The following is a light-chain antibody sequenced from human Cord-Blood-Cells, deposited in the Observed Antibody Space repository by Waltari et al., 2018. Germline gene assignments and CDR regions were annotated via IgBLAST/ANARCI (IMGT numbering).Light chain of an antibody. CDR2: AAS. CDR1: QGISSY. Sequence: DIQMTQSPSSLSASVGDRVTITCRASQGISSYLNWYQQKPGKDPKLLIYAASSLQSGVPSRFSGSGSGTDFTLTISSLQPEDFATYYCQQSYSTPLTFGGGTKVEIK. CDR3: QQSYSTPLT. V-gene: IGKV1-39*01. J-gene: IGKJ4*01.